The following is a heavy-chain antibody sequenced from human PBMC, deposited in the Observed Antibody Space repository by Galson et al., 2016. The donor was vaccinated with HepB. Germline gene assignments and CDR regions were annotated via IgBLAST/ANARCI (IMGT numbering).Heavy chain of an antibody. CDR2: IDPNGGCA. J-gene: IGHJ3*02. D-gene: IGHD5-12*01. CDR1: GYTFTGYY. CDR3: AIGYGAETPGDAFDI. V-gene: IGHV1-2*02. Sequence: SVKVSCKASGYTFTGYYIHWIRQAPGQGLEWMGWIDPNGGCANYPQRFQGRVTMTRDTSIITAYMELRRLTSDDTAVYYCAIGYGAETPGDAFDIWGRGTVVTVSS.